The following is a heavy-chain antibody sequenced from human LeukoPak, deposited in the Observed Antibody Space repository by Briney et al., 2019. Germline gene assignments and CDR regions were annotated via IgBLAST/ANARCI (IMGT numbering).Heavy chain of an antibody. CDR3: AGGFGSIRIHDY. CDR1: GFTFSSYS. J-gene: IGHJ4*02. CDR2: ISSSSSTI. D-gene: IGHD3-10*01. V-gene: IGHV3-48*02. Sequence: PGGSLRLSCAASGFTFSSYSMNWVRQAPGKGLEWGSYISSSSSTIYYADSVKGRFTISRDNAKNSLYLQMNSLRDEDTAVYYCAGGFGSIRIHDYWGQGTLVTVSS.